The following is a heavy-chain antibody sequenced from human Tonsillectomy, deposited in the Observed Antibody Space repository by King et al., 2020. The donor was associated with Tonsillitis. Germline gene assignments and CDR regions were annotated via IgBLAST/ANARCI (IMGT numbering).Heavy chain of an antibody. J-gene: IGHJ3*02. D-gene: IGHD2-2*02. CDR2: IKEHGSEK. CDR1: GFTFSSYW. V-gene: IGHV3-7*03. Sequence: VQLVESGGGLVQPGGSLRLSCAASGFTFSSYWMSWVRQAPGKGLEWVANIKEHGSEKYYVDSVKGRFSISRDNAKNSLYLQMNSQRAEDTAVYYCARSRFGYTFDIWGQGTMVTVSS. CDR3: ARSRFGYTFDI.